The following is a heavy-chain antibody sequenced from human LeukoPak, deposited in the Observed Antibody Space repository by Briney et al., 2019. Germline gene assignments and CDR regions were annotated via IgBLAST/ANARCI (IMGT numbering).Heavy chain of an antibody. CDR3: AKDYYDSSGYYGSCAFDI. CDR1: GGTFSSYA. J-gene: IGHJ3*02. CDR2: IIPIFGTA. D-gene: IGHD3-22*01. Sequence: SVKVSCKASGGTFSSYAISWVRQAPGQGLEWMGGIIPIFGTANYAQKFQGRVTITADESTSTAYMELSSLRSEDTAVYYCAKDYYDSSGYYGSCAFDIWGQGTMVTVSS. V-gene: IGHV1-69*13.